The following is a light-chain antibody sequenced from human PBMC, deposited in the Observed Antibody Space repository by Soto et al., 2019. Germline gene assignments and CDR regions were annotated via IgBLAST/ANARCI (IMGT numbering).Light chain of an antibody. CDR2: EVN. CDR1: SSDVGSYNR. Sequence: QSVLTQPPSVSGSPGQSVTISCTVTSSDVGSYNRLSWYQQPPGTAPKLIMYEVNTRPSGVPDRFSGSKSGSTASLTISGLQAEDEDDYYCSLYISGSTYVFGTGTKVTVL. J-gene: IGLJ1*01. V-gene: IGLV2-18*01. CDR3: SLYISGSTYV.